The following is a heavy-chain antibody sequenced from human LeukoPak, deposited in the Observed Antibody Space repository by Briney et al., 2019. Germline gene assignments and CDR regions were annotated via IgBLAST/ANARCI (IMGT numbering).Heavy chain of an antibody. CDR3: AREGTATSFDY. CDR1: GGSISSSSYY. J-gene: IGHJ4*02. Sequence: PSETLFLTCTVSGGSISSSSYYWGWIRQPPGKGLEWIGYIYYSGSTNYNPSLKSRVTISVDTSKNQFSLKLSSVTAADTAVYYCAREGTATSFDYWGQGTLVTVSS. V-gene: IGHV4-61*05. CDR2: IYYSGST.